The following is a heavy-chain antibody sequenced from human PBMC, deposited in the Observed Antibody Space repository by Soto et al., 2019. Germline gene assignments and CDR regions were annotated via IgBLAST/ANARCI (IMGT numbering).Heavy chain of an antibody. CDR1: GLTFSSYG. Sequence: QGQLVESGGGVVQPGRSLRLSCVASGLTFSSYGVHWVRQAPGKGLEWVAIISSEGSTQYYSDSVKGRFTISRDNAKNTLFLQMNSLRAEDTAVYYCAKDRNTRRSCYMDVWGKGTTVTVSS. J-gene: IGHJ6*03. CDR3: AKDRNTRRSCYMDV. D-gene: IGHD2-2*02. CDR2: ISSEGSTQ. V-gene: IGHV3-30*18.